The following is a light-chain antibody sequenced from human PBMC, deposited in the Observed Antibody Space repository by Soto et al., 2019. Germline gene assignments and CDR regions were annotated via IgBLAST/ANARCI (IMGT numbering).Light chain of an antibody. J-gene: IGKJ4*01. CDR2: GAS. Sequence: EIVMTQSPVTLSVSPGERVTLSCRASQSVSSDLAWYQQKPGQAPRLLLYGASTRAPDIPAKFSGSGSGTEFSLTISSLQSEDFALYYCQQYNSWPLTFGGGTKVEIK. CDR3: QQYNSWPLT. V-gene: IGKV3-15*01. CDR1: QSVSSD.